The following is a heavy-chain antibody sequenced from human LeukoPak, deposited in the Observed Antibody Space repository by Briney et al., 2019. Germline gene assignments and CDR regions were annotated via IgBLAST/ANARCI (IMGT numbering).Heavy chain of an antibody. Sequence: IPSETLSLTCTVSGGSITSYYWTWIRQSPGKGLEWIGYTSYSGRTNANPSLKSRVTLSVDTSKSQFSLYSVTAADAAVYYCARTTGYSSTWELDSWGQGILVTVSS. CDR3: ARTTGYSSTWELDS. CDR1: GGSITSYY. J-gene: IGHJ4*02. CDR2: TSYSGRT. V-gene: IGHV4-59*01. D-gene: IGHD6-13*01.